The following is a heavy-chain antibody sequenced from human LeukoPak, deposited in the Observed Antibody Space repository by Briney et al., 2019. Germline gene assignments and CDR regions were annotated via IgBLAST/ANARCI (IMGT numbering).Heavy chain of an antibody. CDR2: VYYTGNA. CDR3: ARLRALSGHRGAFDI. Sequence: PSDTLSLTCAVSGDSISNHIYYCDWIRQTPGKGLEWIEAVYYTGNAYYNPSLKSRVTISVDTSDNRFSLHLSSVNAADTAIYYCARLRALSGHRGAFDIWGQGTLVTVSS. V-gene: IGHV4-39*02. CDR1: GDSISNHIYY. J-gene: IGHJ3*02. D-gene: IGHD5/OR15-5a*01.